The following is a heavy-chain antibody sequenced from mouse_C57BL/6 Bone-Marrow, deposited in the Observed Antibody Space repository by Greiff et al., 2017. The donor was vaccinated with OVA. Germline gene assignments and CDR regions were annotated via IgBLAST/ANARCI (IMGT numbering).Heavy chain of an antibody. CDR2: INPNNGGT. CDR3: ARRGYGNPAWFAY. J-gene: IGHJ3*01. CDR1: GYTFTDYN. Sequence: VQLQQSGPELVKPGASVKMSCKASGYTFTDYNMHWVKQSHGKSLEWIGYINPNNGGTSYNQKFKGKATLTVNKSSSTAYMELRSLTSEDSAVYYCARRGYGNPAWFAYWGQGTLVTVSA. D-gene: IGHD2-1*01. V-gene: IGHV1-22*01.